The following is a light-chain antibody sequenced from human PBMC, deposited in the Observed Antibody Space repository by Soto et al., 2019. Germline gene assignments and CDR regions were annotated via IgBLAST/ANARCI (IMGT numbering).Light chain of an antibody. J-gene: IGKJ2*01. CDR2: GAS. V-gene: IGKV3D-7*01. CDR3: QQTYTFPHP. CDR1: QSVSSSY. Sequence: EIVMTQSLATLSLSTGERATLSCGASQSVSSSYLAWYQQKPGQAPRLLIFGASTRAAGFPDRFSGSGSGTDFTLTISRLEPEDFATYYCQQTYTFPHPFGQGTKVDIK.